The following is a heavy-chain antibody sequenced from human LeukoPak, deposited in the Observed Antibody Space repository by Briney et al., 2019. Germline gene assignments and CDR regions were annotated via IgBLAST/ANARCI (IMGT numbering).Heavy chain of an antibody. D-gene: IGHD6-13*01. Sequence: GGSLRLSCAASGFTFSSYGMTWVRQAPGKGLEWVSYISSSSSTIYYADSVKGRFTISRDNAKNSLYLQLNSLRAEDTAVYYCARIPYSSSWYFDYWGQGTLVTVSS. V-gene: IGHV3-48*01. J-gene: IGHJ4*02. CDR2: ISSSSSTI. CDR1: GFTFSSYG. CDR3: ARIPYSSSWYFDY.